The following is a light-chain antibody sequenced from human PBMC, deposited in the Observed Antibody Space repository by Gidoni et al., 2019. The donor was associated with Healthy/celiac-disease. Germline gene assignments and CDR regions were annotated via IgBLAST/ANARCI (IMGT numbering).Light chain of an antibody. J-gene: IGKJ2*01. V-gene: IGKV3-20*01. CDR2: GAS. CDR1: QSVSSRY. Sequence: EIVLTQSPGTLSLSPGERATLSCRASQSVSSRYLAWYQQKPGQAPRLLIYGASSRATGIADRFSGGGSRTDFTLTISRLEPEDFAVYYCQQCSTSPLYTFXQXTKLXIK. CDR3: QQCSTSPLYT.